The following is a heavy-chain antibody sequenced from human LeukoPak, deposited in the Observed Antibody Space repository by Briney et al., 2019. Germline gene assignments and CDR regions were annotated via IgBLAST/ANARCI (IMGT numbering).Heavy chain of an antibody. Sequence: SVKVSCKASGRTFSSYSISWVRQAPGQGLEWMGRIIPIFGTANYAQKFEGRVTITTEESTSTAYMELSSLRSEDTAVYYCARGLSWGSEEFDYWGQGALVTVSS. CDR2: IIPIFGTA. D-gene: IGHD7-27*01. V-gene: IGHV1-69*05. J-gene: IGHJ4*02. CDR3: ARGLSWGSEEFDY. CDR1: GRTFSSYS.